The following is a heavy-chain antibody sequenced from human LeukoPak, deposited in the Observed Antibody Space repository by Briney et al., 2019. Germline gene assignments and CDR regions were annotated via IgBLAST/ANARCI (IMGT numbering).Heavy chain of an antibody. CDR2: IYYSGST. D-gene: IGHD4-17*01. J-gene: IGHJ4*02. V-gene: IGHV4-59*01. CDR1: GGSISSYY. CDR3: ARLYGDYYFDY. Sequence: SETLSLTCTVSGGSISSYYWSWIRQPPGKGLEWIGYIYYSGSTNYNPSLKSRVTISVDTSKNQFSLELSSVTAADTAVYYCARLYGDYYFDYWGQGTLVTVSS.